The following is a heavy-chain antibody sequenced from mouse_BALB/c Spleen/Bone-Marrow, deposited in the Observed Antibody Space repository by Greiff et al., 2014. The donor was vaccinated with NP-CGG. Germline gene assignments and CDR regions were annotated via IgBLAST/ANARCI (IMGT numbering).Heavy chain of an antibody. J-gene: IGHJ4*01. V-gene: IGHV1-4*02. CDR2: INPSSGYT. CDR1: GYTFTYYT. D-gene: IGHD2-4*01. Sequence: VQLQQSAAELARPGASVKMSCKTSGYTFTYYTMHWVKQRPGQGLEWIGYINPSSGYTDYNQKFKDKTTLTTDKSSSTAYLQLSSLTSDDSAVYYCVRENYDYDGDAMDYWGQGTSVTVSS. CDR3: VRENYDYDGDAMDY.